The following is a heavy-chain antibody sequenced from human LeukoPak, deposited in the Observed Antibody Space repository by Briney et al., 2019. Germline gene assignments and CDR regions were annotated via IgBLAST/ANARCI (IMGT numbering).Heavy chain of an antibody. CDR1: GGSISSYY. Sequence: SETLSLTCTVSGGSISSYYWSWIRQPAGKGLEWIGRIYTSGSTNYNPSLKSRVTMSVDTSKNQFSLKLSSVAAADTAVYYCAREGAVLWFGELSNFDYWGQGTLVTVSS. J-gene: IGHJ4*02. CDR2: IYTSGST. D-gene: IGHD3-10*01. V-gene: IGHV4-4*07. CDR3: AREGAVLWFGELSNFDY.